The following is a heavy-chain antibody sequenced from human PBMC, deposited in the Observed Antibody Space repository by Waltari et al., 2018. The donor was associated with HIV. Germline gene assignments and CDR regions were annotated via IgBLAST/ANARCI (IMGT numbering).Heavy chain of an antibody. J-gene: IGHJ6*02. CDR2: LYNEGRT. V-gene: IGHV3-53*01. Sequence: EVQLVESGGGLGQPGGSLGLSCLASGFSVSGNYMRGVRAAPGKGLQWVSVLYNEGRTQYIDSVKGRLTIFRDNSKNALYLQMNSLRDDDTAVYYCARMKRSYGSGQARYFYFGMDVWGQGTTVIVSS. CDR1: GFSVSGNY. D-gene: IGHD3-10*01. CDR3: ARMKRSYGSGQARYFYFGMDV.